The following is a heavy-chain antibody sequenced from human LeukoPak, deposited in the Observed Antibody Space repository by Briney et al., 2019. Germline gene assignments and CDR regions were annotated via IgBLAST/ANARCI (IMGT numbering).Heavy chain of an antibody. CDR3: ARDTHPYYDFWSGYYNGGYFDY. CDR1: GYTFTSYG. D-gene: IGHD3-3*01. J-gene: IGHJ4*02. Sequence: ASVKVSCKASGYTFTSYGISWVRQAPGQGLEWMGWISAYNGNTNYAQKLQGRVTMTTVTSTSTAYMELRSLRSDDTAVYYCARDTHPYYDFWSGYYNGGYFDYWGQGTLVTVSS. CDR2: ISAYNGNT. V-gene: IGHV1-18*01.